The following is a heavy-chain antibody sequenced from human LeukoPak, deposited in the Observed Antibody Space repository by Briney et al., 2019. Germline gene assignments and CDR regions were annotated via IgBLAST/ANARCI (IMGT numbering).Heavy chain of an antibody. Sequence: GGSLRLSCAASGFTFSSYAMHWVRQAPGKGLEWVAVISYDGSNKYYADSVKGRFTISRDNSKNTLYLQMNSLRAEDTAVYYCAKGSKKYSSSSTTPYYYMDVWGKGTTVTVSS. CDR1: GFTFSSYA. J-gene: IGHJ6*03. CDR3: AKGSKKYSSSSTTPYYYMDV. D-gene: IGHD6-13*01. V-gene: IGHV3-30-3*01. CDR2: ISYDGSNK.